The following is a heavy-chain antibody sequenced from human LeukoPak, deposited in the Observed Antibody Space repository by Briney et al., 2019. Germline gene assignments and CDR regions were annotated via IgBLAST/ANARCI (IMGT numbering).Heavy chain of an antibody. D-gene: IGHD6-13*01. CDR3: AKSDSSSWPYYYYGMDV. CDR2: ISYDGSNK. V-gene: IGHV3-30*18. Sequence: PGGSLRLSCAASGFTFSSYGMHWVRQAPGKGLEWVAVISYDGSNKYYADSVKGRFTISRDNSKNTLYLQMNSLRAEDTAVYYCAKSDSSSWPYYYYGMDVWGQGTTVTVSS. J-gene: IGHJ6*02. CDR1: GFTFSSYG.